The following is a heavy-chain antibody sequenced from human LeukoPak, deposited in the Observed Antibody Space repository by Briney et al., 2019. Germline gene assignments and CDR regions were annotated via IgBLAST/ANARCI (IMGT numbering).Heavy chain of an antibody. CDR2: ISRSGEST. CDR3: ARVGPNNYYDSSGCDY. CDR1: GFTFSGFA. D-gene: IGHD3-22*01. V-gene: IGHV3-23*01. J-gene: IGHJ4*02. Sequence: PGGTLRLSCAASGFTFSGFAMSWIRQAPGKGLEWVSSISRSGESTFYADSVKGRFTISRDNAKNSLYLQMNSLRAEDTAVYYCARVGPNNYYDSSGCDYWGQGTLVTVSS.